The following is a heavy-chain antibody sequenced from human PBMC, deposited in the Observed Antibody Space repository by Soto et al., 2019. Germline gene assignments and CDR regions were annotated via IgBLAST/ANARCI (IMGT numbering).Heavy chain of an antibody. V-gene: IGHV3-30*18. J-gene: IGHJ4*02. CDR3: AKDTRGYYDFWSGSSGGYSLDY. Sequence: QVQLVESGGGVVQPGRSLRLSCAASGFTFSSYGMHWVRQAPGKGLEWVAVISYDGSNKYYADSVKGRFIISRDNSKNXXYXQXXSLRAEDTAVYYCAKDTRGYYDFWSGSSGGYSLDYWGQGTLVTVSS. CDR2: ISYDGSNK. CDR1: GFTFSSYG. D-gene: IGHD3-3*01.